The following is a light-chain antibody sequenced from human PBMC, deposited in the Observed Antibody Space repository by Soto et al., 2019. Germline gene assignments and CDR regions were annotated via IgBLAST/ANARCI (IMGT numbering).Light chain of an antibody. CDR3: QHRSDWPIT. CDR2: DAS. V-gene: IGKV3-11*01. J-gene: IGKJ5*01. Sequence: TVLTQSPAALSLSPGERATLSCRASQSVTSYLSWYQQQPGQAPRLLIYDASNRATGIPARFSGSGSGTDFPRTISRLEPEDFAVYYCQHRSDWPITFGQGTRLEIK. CDR1: QSVTSY.